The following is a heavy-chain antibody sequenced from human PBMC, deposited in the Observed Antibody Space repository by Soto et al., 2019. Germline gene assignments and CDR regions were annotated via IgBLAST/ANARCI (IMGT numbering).Heavy chain of an antibody. D-gene: IGHD3-9*01. J-gene: IGHJ6*03. V-gene: IGHV1-2*04. CDR1: GYTFTGYY. CDR2: INPNSGGT. Sequence: QVQLVQSGAEVKTPGASVKVSCKASGYTFTGYYMHWVRQAPGQGLEWMGWINPNSGGTNYAQKFQAWVTMTRDTSISTAYMELSRLRSDDTAVYYCARGKYYDILTGYFSDYYYYMDVWGKGTTVTVSS. CDR3: ARGKYYDILTGYFSDYYYYMDV.